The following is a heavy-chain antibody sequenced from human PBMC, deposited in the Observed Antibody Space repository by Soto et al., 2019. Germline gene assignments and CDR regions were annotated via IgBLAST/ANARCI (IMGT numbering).Heavy chain of an antibody. J-gene: IGHJ3*02. CDR1: GGTLSSYA. Sequence: ASVKVYCKASGGTLSSYALSWVRHAPGQGLEWMGRIIPIFGTANYAQKFQGRVTITADESTSTAYMELSSLRSEDTAVYYCAIEKVGATSIHVFDIWGQGTMVSVSS. D-gene: IGHD1-26*01. CDR3: AIEKVGATSIHVFDI. CDR2: IIPIFGTA. V-gene: IGHV1-69*13.